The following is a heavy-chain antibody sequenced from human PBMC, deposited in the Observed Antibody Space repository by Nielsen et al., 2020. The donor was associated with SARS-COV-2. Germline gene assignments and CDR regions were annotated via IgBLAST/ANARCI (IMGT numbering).Heavy chain of an antibody. CDR2: INPNSGGT. CDR3: ARTVAGFHFDY. Sequence: ASVKVSCKASGYTFTSYAMNWVRQAPGQGLEWMGRINPNSGGTNYAQKFQGRVTMTRDTSISTAYMELSRLRSDDTAVYYCARTVAGFHFDYWGQGTLVTVSS. CDR1: GYTFTSYA. J-gene: IGHJ4*02. V-gene: IGHV1-2*06. D-gene: IGHD6-19*01.